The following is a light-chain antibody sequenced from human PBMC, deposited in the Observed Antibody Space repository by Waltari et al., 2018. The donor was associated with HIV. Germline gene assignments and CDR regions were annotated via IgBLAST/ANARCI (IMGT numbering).Light chain of an antibody. CDR3: QAWDSNTAV. J-gene: IGLJ2*01. CDR1: KLGDKY. CDR2: ADT. V-gene: IGLV3-1*01. Sequence: SYEMTQPPSVSVSPGQTASITCSGDKLGDKYASWYQQKPGQSPVLVIYADTKRPSGIPERFAGSNAGNTATRTISGTQAMDEADYYCQAWDSNTAVFGGGTKLTVL.